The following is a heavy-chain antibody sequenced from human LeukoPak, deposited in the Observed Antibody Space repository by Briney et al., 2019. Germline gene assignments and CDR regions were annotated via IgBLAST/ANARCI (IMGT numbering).Heavy chain of an antibody. D-gene: IGHD2/OR15-2a*01. V-gene: IGHV3-7*01. CDR2: INPDGIKR. CDR1: GLTFSSSW. Sequence: PGGSLRLSCEVSGLTFSSSWMDWVRQAPGKGLEWVASINPDGIKRYSADSVKGRFTISRDNARNSLYLQMDSLRVEDTAFYYCARDLAFSRLDYWGQGVLVTVSS. J-gene: IGHJ4*02. CDR3: ARDLAFSRLDY.